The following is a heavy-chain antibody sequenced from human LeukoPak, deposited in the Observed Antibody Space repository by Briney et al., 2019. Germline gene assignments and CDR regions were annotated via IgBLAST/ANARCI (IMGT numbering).Heavy chain of an antibody. J-gene: IGHJ4*02. V-gene: IGHV3-23*01. CDR1: GFIFTGYF. CDR3: AKDYGGNPFDY. Sequence: GGSLRLSCAASGFIFTGYFMSWVRQAPGKGLEWVSAISGSGGSTYFADSVKGRFAISRDNSKNTLYLQMSSLRAEDTAVYYCAKDYGGNPFDYWGQGTLVTVSS. D-gene: IGHD4-23*01. CDR2: ISGSGGST.